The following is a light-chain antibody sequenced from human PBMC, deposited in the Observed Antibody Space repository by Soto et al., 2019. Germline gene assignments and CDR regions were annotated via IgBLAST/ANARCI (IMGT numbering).Light chain of an antibody. CDR2: DVS. CDR1: SSDVGGYNY. Sequence: QSALTQPASVSGSAGLSITISCTGASSDVGGYNYVSWYQQHPGKAPKLMIYDVSNRPSGVSNRFSGSKSGDTASLTISGLQAEDEADYHCSSYTSSSTVVFGGGTKVTV. CDR3: SSYTSSSTVV. V-gene: IGLV2-14*01. J-gene: IGLJ2*01.